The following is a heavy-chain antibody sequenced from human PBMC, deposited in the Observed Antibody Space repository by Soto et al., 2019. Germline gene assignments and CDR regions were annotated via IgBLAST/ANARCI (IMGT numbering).Heavy chain of an antibody. V-gene: IGHV4-38-2*01. CDR1: GYSINNGYY. CDR2: IYHSGST. D-gene: IGHD2-2*01. J-gene: IGHJ5*02. CDR3: ARAVSIVVVPASGWFDP. Sequence: SETLSLTCVVSGYSINNGYYWGWIRQPPGKGLEWIGSIYHSGSTYYNPSLKGRVTISVDTSKNQLSLKLNFVTAADTAVYYCARAVSIVVVPASGWFDPWGQGTLVTVSS.